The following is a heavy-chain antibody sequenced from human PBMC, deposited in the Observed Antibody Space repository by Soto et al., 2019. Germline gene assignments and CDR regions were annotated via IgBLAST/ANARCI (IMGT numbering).Heavy chain of an antibody. Sequence: PXATLSLTFTVSGGSISSSSYYWGGIRQPPGKGLEWIGSIYYSGSTYYNPSLKSRVTISVDTSKNQFSLKLSSVTAADTALYFCARAEKNYSDGGGYPVDSWGQGTLVTVSS. CDR1: GGSISSSSYY. V-gene: IGHV4-39*07. D-gene: IGHD3-22*01. CDR2: IYYSGST. J-gene: IGHJ4*02. CDR3: ARAEKNYSDGGGYPVDS.